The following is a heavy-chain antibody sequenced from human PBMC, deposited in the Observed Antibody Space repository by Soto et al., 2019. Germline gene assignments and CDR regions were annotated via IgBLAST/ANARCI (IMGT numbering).Heavy chain of an antibody. CDR1: GFTFSSYA. J-gene: IGHJ6*02. V-gene: IGHV3-23*01. D-gene: IGHD2-2*01. CDR3: AKDRSPRRYCSSTSCYSDGMDV. Sequence: LRLSCAASGFTFSSYAMSWVRQAPGKGLEWVSAISGSGGSTYYADSVKGRFTISRDNSKNTLYLQMNSLRAEDTAVYYCAKDRSPRRYCSSTSCYSDGMDVWGQGTTVTVPS. CDR2: ISGSGGST.